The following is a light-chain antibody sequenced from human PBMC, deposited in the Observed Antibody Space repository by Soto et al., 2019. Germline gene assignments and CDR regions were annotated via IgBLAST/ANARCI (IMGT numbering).Light chain of an antibody. Sequence: QSVLTQSPSASGTPGQRVTISCSGSSSNIGSNTVNWYQQLPGTAPKLLIYSNNLRPSGVPDRFSGSKSGTSASLAISGLQSEDEADYYCAAWDDSLNGPVFGGGTQLTVL. CDR2: SNN. CDR1: SSNIGSNT. CDR3: AAWDDSLNGPV. J-gene: IGLJ2*01. V-gene: IGLV1-44*01.